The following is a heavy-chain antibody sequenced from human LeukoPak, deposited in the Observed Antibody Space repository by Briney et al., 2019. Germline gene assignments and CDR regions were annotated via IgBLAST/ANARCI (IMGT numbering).Heavy chain of an antibody. D-gene: IGHD3-22*01. V-gene: IGHV4-61*02. CDR1: GGSVSSGSYS. CDR2: IYTSGST. Sequence: PSETLSLTCAVSGGSVSSGSYSWSWIRQPARKGLEWIGRIYTSGSTNYNPSLKSRVTMSVDTSKNQFSLKLSSVTAADTAVYYCAYSSGYSYFDYWGQGTLVTVSS. CDR3: AYSSGYSYFDY. J-gene: IGHJ4*02.